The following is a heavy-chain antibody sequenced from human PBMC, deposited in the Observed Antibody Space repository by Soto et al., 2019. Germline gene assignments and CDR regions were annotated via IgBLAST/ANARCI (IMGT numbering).Heavy chain of an antibody. J-gene: IGHJ6*02. CDR2: INGGSTP. D-gene: IGHD3-3*01. Sequence: XGSLRLSFAASGSTFGNYSMTWVRQAPGKGPEWVTTINGGSTPYYADSVKGRFTISRDNSKNTLYLQMNSLRAEDTAVYYCAKDKDWSGVYGMDVWGQGTTVTVSS. CDR1: GSTFGNYS. CDR3: AKDKDWSGVYGMDV. V-gene: IGHV3-23*01.